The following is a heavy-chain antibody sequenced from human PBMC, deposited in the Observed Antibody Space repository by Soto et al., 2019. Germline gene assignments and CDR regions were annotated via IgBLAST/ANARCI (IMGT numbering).Heavy chain of an antibody. Sequence: PSETLSLTCTVSGGSISSYYWGCIRQPPGKGLEWIGYIYYSGSTNYNPSLKSRVTISVDTSKNQFSLKLSSVTAADTAVYYCERMTFDDYFDYWGQRTLVPVSS. CDR1: GGSISSYY. J-gene: IGHJ4*02. CDR3: ERMTFDDYFDY. CDR2: IYYSGST. D-gene: IGHD2-21*02. V-gene: IGHV4-59*01.